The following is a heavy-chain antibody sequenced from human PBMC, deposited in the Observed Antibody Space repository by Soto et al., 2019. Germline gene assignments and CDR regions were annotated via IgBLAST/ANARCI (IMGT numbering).Heavy chain of an antibody. V-gene: IGHV3-53*04. CDR3: ARAESGGYSSGSVRAFDI. Sequence: GGSLRLSCAASGFTVSSNYMSWVRQAPGKGLEWVSVIYSGGSTYYADSVKGRFTISRHNSKNTLYLQMNSLRAEDTAVYYCARAESGGYSSGSVRAFDIWGQGTMVTVSS. CDR1: GFTVSSNY. D-gene: IGHD6-19*01. CDR2: IYSGGST. J-gene: IGHJ3*02.